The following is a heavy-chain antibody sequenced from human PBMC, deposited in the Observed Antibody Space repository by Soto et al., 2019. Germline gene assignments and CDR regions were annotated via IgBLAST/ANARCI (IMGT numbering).Heavy chain of an antibody. Sequence: PGVSMRLSCAAAGFTFVDYGMSWVSQAPGKGLEWVSGINWNGGSTGYADSVKGRFTISRDNAKNSLYLQMNSLRAEDTALYYCARDYEGDIVGTHQPGIFDYWGQGTLVTVSS. V-gene: IGHV3-20*04. CDR3: ARDYEGDIVGTHQPGIFDY. CDR2: INWNGGST. CDR1: GFTFVDYG. D-gene: IGHD1-26*01. J-gene: IGHJ4*02.